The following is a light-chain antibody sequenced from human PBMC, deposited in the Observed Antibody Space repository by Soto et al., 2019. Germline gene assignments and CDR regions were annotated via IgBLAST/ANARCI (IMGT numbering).Light chain of an antibody. J-gene: IGKJ1*01. Sequence: DIQMTQSPSSLSASVGDRVTITCRTSQPISDYLNWYQQKPGKAPTLLIYTTSNLQSGVPSRFSGSGSATHFTHTISSLQPEDFATYYCQQHYNTPRTFGQGTKVEI. CDR3: QQHYNTPRT. CDR2: TTS. CDR1: QPISDY. V-gene: IGKV1-39*01.